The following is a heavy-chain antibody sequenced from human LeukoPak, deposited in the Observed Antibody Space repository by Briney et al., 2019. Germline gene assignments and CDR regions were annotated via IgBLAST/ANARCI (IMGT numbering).Heavy chain of an antibody. V-gene: IGHV3-23*01. J-gene: IGHJ4*02. CDR3: AKDGNEYYYDSSGYYV. CDR1: GFTFSSYA. Sequence: GGSLRLSCAASGFTFSSYAMSWVRQAPGKGLEWVSAISGSGGSTYYADSVKGRFTISRDNSKNTLCLQMNSLRAEDTAVYYCAKDGNEYYYDSSGYYVWGQGTLVTVSS. D-gene: IGHD3-22*01. CDR2: ISGSGGST.